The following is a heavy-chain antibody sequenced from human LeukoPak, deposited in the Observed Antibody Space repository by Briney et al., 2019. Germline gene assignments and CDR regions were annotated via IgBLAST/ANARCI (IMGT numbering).Heavy chain of an antibody. CDR2: IIPIFGTA. J-gene: IGHJ4*02. CDR1: GGTFSSYA. D-gene: IGHD3-22*01. CDR3: ARTYYYDSSGYYYVPIFDY. V-gene: IGHV1-69*06. Sequence: GASVKVSCKASGGTFSSYAISWVRQAPGQGLEWMGGIIPIFGTANYAQKLQGRVTITADKSTSTAYMELSSLRSEDTAVYYCARTYYYDSSGYYYVPIFDYWGQGTLVTVSS.